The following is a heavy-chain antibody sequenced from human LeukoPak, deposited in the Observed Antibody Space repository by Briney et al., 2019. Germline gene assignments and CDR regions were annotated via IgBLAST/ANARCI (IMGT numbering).Heavy chain of an antibody. CDR3: VREGALNYYGSGSYSHDAFDI. V-gene: IGHV4-30-4*01. CDR2: IYSSGST. CDR1: GGSFSSGDYY. J-gene: IGHJ3*02. D-gene: IGHD3-10*01. Sequence: SETPSLTCTVSGGSFSSGDYYWSWIRQPPGKGLEWIGYIYSSGSTYYNPSLKSRVTISVDTSKNQFSLKLSSVTAADTAVYYCVREGALNYYGSGSYSHDAFDIWGQGTMVTVSS.